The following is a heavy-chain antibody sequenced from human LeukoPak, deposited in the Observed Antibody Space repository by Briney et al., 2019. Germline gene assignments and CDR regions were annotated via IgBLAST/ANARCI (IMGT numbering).Heavy chain of an antibody. CDR1: GYTFTGYY. J-gene: IGHJ4*02. CDR3: ARGGSGSYFTGDLGY. D-gene: IGHD1-26*01. V-gene: IGHV1-2*02. CDR2: INPNSGGT. Sequence: ASVKVSCKASGYTFTGYYMHWVRQAPGQGLEWMGWINPNSGGTNYAQKFQSRVTMTRDTSISTAYMELSRLRSDDTAVYYCARGGSGSYFTGDLGYWGQGTLVTVSS.